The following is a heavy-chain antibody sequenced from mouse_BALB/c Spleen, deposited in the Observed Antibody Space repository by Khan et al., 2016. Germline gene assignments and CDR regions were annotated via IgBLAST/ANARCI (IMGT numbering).Heavy chain of an antibody. V-gene: IGHV5-17*02. J-gene: IGHJ4*01. D-gene: IGHD1-2*01. Sequence: EVELVESGGGLVQPGGSRKLSCAASGFTFSSFGMHWVRQAPEKGLEWVASISSGSSTIYYADTAQGLFTISGDKPKNTLFLQMTSLRSEDRAMYYCARRTTAPYYAMDYWGQGTSVTVSS. CDR1: GFTFSSFG. CDR2: ISSGSSTI. CDR3: ARRTTAPYYAMDY.